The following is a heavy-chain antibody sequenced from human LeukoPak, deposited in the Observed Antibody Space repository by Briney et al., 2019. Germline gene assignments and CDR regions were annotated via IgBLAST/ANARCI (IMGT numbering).Heavy chain of an antibody. D-gene: IGHD3-10*01. J-gene: IGHJ4*02. V-gene: IGHV4-61*02. CDR3: ARGYYSDYFDY. CDR1: GGSISSGSYY. CDR2: IYTSGST. Sequence: SQTLPLTCTVSGGSISSGSYYWSWIRPPAGKGLEWIGRIYTSGSTNYNPSLKSRVTISVDTSKNQFSLTLRSVTAADTAMYYCARGYYSDYFDYWGQGTLVTVSS.